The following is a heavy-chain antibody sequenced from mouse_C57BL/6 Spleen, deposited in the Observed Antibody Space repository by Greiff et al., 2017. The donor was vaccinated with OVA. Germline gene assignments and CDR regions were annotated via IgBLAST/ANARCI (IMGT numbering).Heavy chain of an antibody. CDR3: AKLERANWYFDV. J-gene: IGHJ1*03. CDR1: GFTFSSYG. D-gene: IGHD3-1*01. V-gene: IGHV5-6*01. CDR2: ISSGGSYT. Sequence: EVQRVESGGDLVKPGGSLKLSCAASGFTFSSYGMSWVRQTPDKRLEWVATISSGGSYTYYPDSVKGRFTISRDNAKNTLYLQMSSLKSEDTAVYYRAKLERANWYFDVWGKGTTVTVSS.